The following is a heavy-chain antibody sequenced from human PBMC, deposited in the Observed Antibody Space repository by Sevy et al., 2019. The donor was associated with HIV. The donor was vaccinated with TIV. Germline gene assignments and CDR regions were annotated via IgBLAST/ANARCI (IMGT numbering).Heavy chain of an antibody. J-gene: IGHJ3*02. CDR2: IYATGST. CDR3: AAPRFISVSADAFDI. D-gene: IGHD6-19*01. CDR1: DVSISNFY. V-gene: IGHV4-4*07. Sequence: SETLSLSCTVSDVSISNFYCNWIRRPAGKGLEWIGRIYATGSTNYNPSLKSRVSMSVDTSKNEFSLKLNSVTAADTAVYYCAAPRFISVSADAFDIWDQGTMVTVSS.